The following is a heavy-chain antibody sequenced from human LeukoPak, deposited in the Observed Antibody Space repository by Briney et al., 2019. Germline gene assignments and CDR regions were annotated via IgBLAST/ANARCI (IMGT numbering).Heavy chain of an antibody. V-gene: IGHV4-39*01. CDR2: IYYSGST. CDR3: ARLITISPAYYFDY. J-gene: IGHJ4*02. Sequence: SETLSLTCTVSGGSIWTSDYYWGWIRQPPGKGLEWIGSIYYSGSTYYNPSLKSRVTISVDTSKNQFSLKLSSVTAADTAVYYCARLITISPAYYFDYWGQGTLVTVSS. CDR1: GGSIWTSDYY. D-gene: IGHD3-3*01.